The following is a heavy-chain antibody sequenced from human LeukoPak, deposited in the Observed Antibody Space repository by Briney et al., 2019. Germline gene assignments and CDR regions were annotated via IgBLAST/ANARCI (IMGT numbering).Heavy chain of an antibody. J-gene: IGHJ6*02. CDR1: GFTFSSYA. CDR2: ISYDGSNK. CDR3: ARSSTYYGMDV. Sequence: PGGSLRLSCAASGFTFSSYAMHWVRQAPGEGVEWVAVISYDGSNKYYADSVKGRFTISRDNSKNTLYLQMNSLRAEDTAVYYCARSSTYYGMDVWGQGTTVTVSS. V-gene: IGHV3-30-3*01.